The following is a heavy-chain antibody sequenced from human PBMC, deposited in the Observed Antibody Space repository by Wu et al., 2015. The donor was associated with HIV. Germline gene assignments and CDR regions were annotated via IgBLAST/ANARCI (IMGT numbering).Heavy chain of an antibody. Sequence: QAELVQSGAEVRKPGASVRVSCKARAYEFSIYYLHWVRQAPGQGLEWMGGIIPIFGTANYAQKFQGRVTITTDESTSTAYMELSSLRSEDTAVYYCARDSVWGRMYYYYYGMDVWGQGP. J-gene: IGHJ6*02. CDR2: IIPIFGTA. V-gene: IGHV1-69*01. D-gene: IGHD3-16*01. CDR1: AYEFSIYY. CDR3: ARDSVWGRMYYYYYGMDV.